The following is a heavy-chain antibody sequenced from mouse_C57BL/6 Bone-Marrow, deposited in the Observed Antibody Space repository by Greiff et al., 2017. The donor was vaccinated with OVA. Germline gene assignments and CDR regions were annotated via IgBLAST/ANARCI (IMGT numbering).Heavy chain of an antibody. CDR1: GFSLTSYA. Sequence: VQGVESGPGLVAPSQSLSITCTVSGFSLTSYAISWVRQPPGKGLEWLGVIWTGGGTNYNSALKSRLSISKDNSKSQVFLKMNSLQTEDTARDYCARGTAQATWFAYWGQGTLVTVSA. J-gene: IGHJ3*01. CDR2: IWTGGGT. V-gene: IGHV2-9-1*01. CDR3: ARGTAQATWFAY. D-gene: IGHD3-2*02.